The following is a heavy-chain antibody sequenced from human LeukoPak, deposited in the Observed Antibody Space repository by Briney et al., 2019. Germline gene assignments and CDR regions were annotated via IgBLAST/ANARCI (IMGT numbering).Heavy chain of an antibody. V-gene: IGHV3-23*01. CDR3: AKDFSLAATDY. D-gene: IGHD6-25*01. CDR2: SSVSGGST. Sequence: GGSLRLSCAASGFTFSSYTMSWVRQAPGKGLEWVSASSVSGGSTYYADSVKGRFTISRDNSKNTLYLQMNSLRAEDTAVYYCAKDFSLAATDYWGQGTLVTVSS. J-gene: IGHJ4*02. CDR1: GFTFSSYT.